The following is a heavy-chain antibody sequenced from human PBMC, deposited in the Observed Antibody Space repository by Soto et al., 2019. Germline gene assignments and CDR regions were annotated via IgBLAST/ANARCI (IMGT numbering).Heavy chain of an antibody. D-gene: IGHD5-12*01. CDR2: IKSNAAGGTG. CDR3: TTGGGTLAKRPIPRYX. CDR1: GFTFTNAW. J-gene: IGHJ6*02. Sequence: GGSLRLSCVASGFTFTNAWMTWVRQAPGEGLEWVGRIKSNAAGGTGEYAAAVKGRFTISRDDSKNTLYLQMNSLKIEDTAVYYCTTGGGTLAKRPIPRYXWGRVTMVTVS. V-gene: IGHV3-15*01.